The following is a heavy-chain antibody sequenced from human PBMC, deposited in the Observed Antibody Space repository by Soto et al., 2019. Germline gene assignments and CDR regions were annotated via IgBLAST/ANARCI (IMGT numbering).Heavy chain of an antibody. J-gene: IGHJ2*01. D-gene: IGHD2-8*02. CDR1: GFTFNTYA. Sequence: QVQLMESGGGVVQPGRSVRLSCAASGFTFNTYAMHWVRQAPGKGLEWVAVITPDGTEQYYADSVKGGFTICRDNSKNTLYLQMNSLGLEDMSIFNCAKRGILGAQGMAYFDLWGRGTLVTVCS. CDR2: ITPDGTEQ. V-gene: IGHV3-30*18. CDR3: AKRGILGAQGMAYFDL.